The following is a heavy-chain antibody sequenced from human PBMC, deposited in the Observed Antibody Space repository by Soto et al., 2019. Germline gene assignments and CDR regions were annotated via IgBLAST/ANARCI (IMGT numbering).Heavy chain of an antibody. CDR1: GGSFSGYY. Sequence: SETLSRACAVYGGSFSGYYWSWIRQPPGKGLEWIGEINHSGSTNYNPSLKSRVTISVDTSKNQFSLMLSSVTAADTAVYYCARDCRSNLHSSSWVWGYCYYYGMDVWGQGTTVT. CDR3: ARDCRSNLHSSSWVWGYCYYYGMDV. CDR2: INHSGST. V-gene: IGHV4-34*01. J-gene: IGHJ6*02. D-gene: IGHD6-13*01.